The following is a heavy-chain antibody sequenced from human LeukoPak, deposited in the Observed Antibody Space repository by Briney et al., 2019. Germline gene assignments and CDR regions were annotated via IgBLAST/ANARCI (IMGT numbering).Heavy chain of an antibody. Sequence: AESLSPTCTVAGRSISSSYWSSTRQSPGKGLEWMGFFYDTVGTKYTPSLKRRVSISTDTSKDQLSLKLNSVAAADTAVYYCARHGAFITRGFCSSSNCYVDGLQTWGQGIMVSVSS. CDR2: FYDTVGT. D-gene: IGHD2-2*01. J-gene: IGHJ3*01. CDR3: ARHGAFITRGFCSSSNCYVDGLQT. V-gene: IGHV4-59*08. CDR1: GRSISSSY.